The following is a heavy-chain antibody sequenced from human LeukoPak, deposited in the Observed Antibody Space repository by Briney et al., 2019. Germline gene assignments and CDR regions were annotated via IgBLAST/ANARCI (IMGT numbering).Heavy chain of an antibody. CDR2: IIPLFGTV. Sequence: GASVKVSCKASGGIFSSYAISCVRQAPGQGLEWMGGIIPLFGTVHYAQKFQGRVTNTPDESTSTTFIEQSSLRTEDAAVVYCWRSNHFCSSTNCYYPSGKWGQGNLVTVSS. CDR3: WRSNHFCSSTNCYYPSGK. J-gene: IGHJ4*02. D-gene: IGHD2-2*01. V-gene: IGHV1-69*13. CDR1: GGIFSSYA.